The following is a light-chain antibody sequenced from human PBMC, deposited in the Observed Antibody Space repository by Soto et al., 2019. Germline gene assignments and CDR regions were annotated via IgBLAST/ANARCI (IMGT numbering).Light chain of an antibody. J-gene: IGKJ4*01. V-gene: IGKV3-20*01. Sequence: EIVLTQSPATLSLSPGERATLSCRASQSVSSYLAWYQQKPGQAPRLLIYGASSRATGIPDRFSGSGSGTDFTLTVSRLEPEYFAVYYCQQYGSSPPLTFGGGTKVDIK. CDR1: QSVSSY. CDR2: GAS. CDR3: QQYGSSPPLT.